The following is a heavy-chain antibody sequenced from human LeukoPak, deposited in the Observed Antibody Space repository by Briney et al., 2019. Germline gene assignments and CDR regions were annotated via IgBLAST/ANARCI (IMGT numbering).Heavy chain of an antibody. CDR3: ARGQGTVTTH. CDR1: GFTFNNYA. D-gene: IGHD4-11*01. J-gene: IGHJ4*02. Sequence: GGSLRLSCAASGFTFNNYAMHWVRQAPGKGLEWVAFISYDGSNKYYADSVKGRFTISRDNSKNTLHVEMRSLRAEDTAVYYCARGQGTVTTHWGQGTLVTVSS. V-gene: IGHV3-30-3*01. CDR2: ISYDGSNK.